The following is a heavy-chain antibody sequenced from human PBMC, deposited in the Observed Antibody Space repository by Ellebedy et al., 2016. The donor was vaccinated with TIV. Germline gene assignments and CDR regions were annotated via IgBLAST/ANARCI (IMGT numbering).Heavy chain of an antibody. Sequence: SVKVSXXASGCTFSSYAISWVRQAPGQGLEWMGGIIPIFGTANYAQKFQGRVTITADESTSTAYMELSSLRSEDTAVYYCARDSRSYSSSFWFNPWGQGTLVTVSS. CDR1: GCTFSSYA. J-gene: IGHJ5*02. V-gene: IGHV1-69*13. CDR2: IIPIFGTA. CDR3: ARDSRSYSSSFWFNP. D-gene: IGHD6-6*01.